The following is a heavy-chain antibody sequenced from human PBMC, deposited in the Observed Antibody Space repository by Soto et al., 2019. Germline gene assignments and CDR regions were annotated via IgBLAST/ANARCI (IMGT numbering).Heavy chain of an antibody. V-gene: IGHV1-18*01. CDR1: GYTFTSYG. D-gene: IGHD3-16*02. Sequence: QVQLVQSGAEVKKPGASVKVSCKASGYTFTSYGISWVRQAPGQGLEWMGWISAYNGNTNYAQKLQGRVTMTTDTSTSTAYMELRSLRSDDTAVYYCARVRGIMITFGGVIVIGYFDYWGQGTLVTVSS. CDR2: ISAYNGNT. CDR3: ARVRGIMITFGGVIVIGYFDY. J-gene: IGHJ4*02.